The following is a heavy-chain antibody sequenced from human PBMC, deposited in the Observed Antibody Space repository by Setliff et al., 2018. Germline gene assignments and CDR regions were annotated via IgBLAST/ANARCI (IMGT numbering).Heavy chain of an antibody. J-gene: IGHJ5*02. V-gene: IGHV1-3*01. D-gene: IGHD3-3*01. CDR1: GYTFTNYG. CDR2: ISGGDGNT. CDR3: AGLQALFGVSKDGDWSDP. Sequence: ASVKVSCKASGYTFTNYGMHWVRQAPGQSLEWMGWISGGDGNTKYSKQFQGRLTLTRDTSANTAYMELSTLTSEDTAVYYCAGLQALFGVSKDGDWSDPWGQGSLVTVSS.